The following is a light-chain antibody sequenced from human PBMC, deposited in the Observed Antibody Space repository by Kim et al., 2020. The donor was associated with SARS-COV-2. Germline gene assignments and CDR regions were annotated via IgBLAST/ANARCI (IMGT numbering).Light chain of an antibody. CDR1: QSVSDNY. V-gene: IGKV3-20*01. J-gene: IGKJ2*02. CDR3: QQYDTSPSCT. CDR2: GAS. Sequence: EIVLTQSPGTLSLSPGERATLSCRASQSVSDNYLAWYQQKPGQAPRLLIFGASNRATGIPDRFSGSGSGTDFTLTISRLESEDFAVYYCQQYDTSPSCTFGQGTKLE.